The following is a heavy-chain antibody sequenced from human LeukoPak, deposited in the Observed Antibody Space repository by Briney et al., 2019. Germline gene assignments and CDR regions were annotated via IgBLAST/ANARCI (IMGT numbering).Heavy chain of an antibody. CDR3: ATAPRFLEWLYLFDY. CDR1: GYTLTELS. CDR2: FDPEDGET. V-gene: IGHV1-24*01. J-gene: IGHJ4*02. D-gene: IGHD3-3*01. Sequence: ASVKVSCKVSGYTLTELSMHWVRQAPGKGLEWMGGFDPEDGETIYAQKFQGRVTMTEDTSTDTAYMELSSLRSEDTVVYYCATAPRFLEWLYLFDYWGQGTLVTVSS.